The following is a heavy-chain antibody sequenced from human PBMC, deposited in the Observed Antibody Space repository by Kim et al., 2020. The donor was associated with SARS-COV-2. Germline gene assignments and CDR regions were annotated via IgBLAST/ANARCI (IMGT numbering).Heavy chain of an antibody. J-gene: IGHJ4*02. D-gene: IGHD6-19*01. CDR2: T. CDR3: ARALVAGSFDY. V-gene: IGHV1-46*01. Sequence: TSHEQKFQGRVTMTRDTSTSTVYMGLSRLRSEDTAVYCCARALVAGSFDYWGQGTLVTVSS.